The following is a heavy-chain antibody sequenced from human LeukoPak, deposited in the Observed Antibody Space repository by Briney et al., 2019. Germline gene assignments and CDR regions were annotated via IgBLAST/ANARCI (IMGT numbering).Heavy chain of an antibody. CDR2: INHSGST. Sequence: SETLSLTCAVYGGSFSGYYWSWIRQPPGKGLEWIGEINHSGSTNYNPSLKSRVTISVDTSKNQFSLKLSSVTAADTAVYYCARGVRYQLLSSLYTWFDPWGQGTLDTVSS. V-gene: IGHV4-34*01. CDR3: ARGVRYQLLSSLYTWFDP. CDR1: GGSFSGYY. J-gene: IGHJ5*02. D-gene: IGHD2-2*01.